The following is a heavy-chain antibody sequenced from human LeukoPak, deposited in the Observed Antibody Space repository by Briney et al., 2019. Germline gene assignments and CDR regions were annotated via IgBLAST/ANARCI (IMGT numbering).Heavy chain of an antibody. Sequence: PGGSLRLSCAASGFTFSSYGMHWVRQAPGKGLEWVAFIRYDGSNKYYADSVKGRFTISRDNAKNSLYLQMNSLRAEDTAVYYCAREVIVYDFWSGYYDGDAFDIWGQGTMVTVSS. J-gene: IGHJ3*02. CDR2: IRYDGSNK. CDR1: GFTFSSYG. D-gene: IGHD3-3*01. CDR3: AREVIVYDFWSGYYDGDAFDI. V-gene: IGHV3-30*02.